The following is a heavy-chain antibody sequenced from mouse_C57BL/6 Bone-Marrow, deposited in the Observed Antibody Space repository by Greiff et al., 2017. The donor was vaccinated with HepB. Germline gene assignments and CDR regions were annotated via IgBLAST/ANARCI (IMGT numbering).Heavy chain of an antibody. CDR3: VREGGASGAMDY. V-gene: IGHV10-3*01. CDR1: GFTFNTYA. CDR2: IRSKSSNYAT. J-gene: IGHJ4*01. D-gene: IGHD3-2*02. Sequence: EVQLVESGGGLVQPKGSLKLSCAASGFTFNTYAMHWVRQAPGKGLEWVARIRSKSSNYATYYADSVKDRFTMSRDDSKSMLYLQMNNLKTEDTAMYYCVREGGASGAMDYWGQGTSVTVSS.